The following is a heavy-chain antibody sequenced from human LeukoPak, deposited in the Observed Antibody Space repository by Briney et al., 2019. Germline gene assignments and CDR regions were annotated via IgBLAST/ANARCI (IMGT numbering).Heavy chain of an antibody. J-gene: IGHJ4*02. CDR1: GFTFSDYY. CDR3: ARDGYNSHFDY. V-gene: IGHV3-11*04. Sequence: GGSLRLSCAASGFTFSDYYMSWIRQAPGKGLEWVSYICRSGSTIYYADSVKGRFTISRDSAKNSLYLQMNSLRAEDTAVYYCARDGYNSHFDYWGQGTLVTVSS. CDR2: ICRSGSTI. D-gene: IGHD5-24*01.